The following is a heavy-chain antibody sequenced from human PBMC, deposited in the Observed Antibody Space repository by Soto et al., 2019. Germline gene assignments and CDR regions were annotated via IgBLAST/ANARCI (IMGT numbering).Heavy chain of an antibody. V-gene: IGHV4-34*01. J-gene: IGHJ4*02. CDR3: AGNQVGGGDPDY. CDR1: GGSFSGYY. Sequence: PSETLSLTCAVYGGSFSGYYWSWIRQPPGKGLEWIGEINHSGSTNYNPSLKSRVTISVDTSKNQFSLKLSSVTAADTAVYYCAGNQVGGGDPDYWGQGTLVTVSS. D-gene: IGHD2-21*02. CDR2: INHSGST.